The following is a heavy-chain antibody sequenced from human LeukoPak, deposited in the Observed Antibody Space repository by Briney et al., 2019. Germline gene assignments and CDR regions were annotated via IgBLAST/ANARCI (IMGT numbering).Heavy chain of an antibody. J-gene: IGHJ5*02. Sequence: PGGSLRLSCAASGFTFSSYAMHWVRQAPGKGLEWVAVISYDGSNKYYADSVKGRFTISRDNSKNTLYLQMNSLRAEDTAVYYCARENVLLWFGELSLTWFDPWGQGTLVTVSS. CDR1: GFTFSSYA. CDR3: ARENVLLWFGELSLTWFDP. V-gene: IGHV3-30-3*01. D-gene: IGHD3-10*01. CDR2: ISYDGSNK.